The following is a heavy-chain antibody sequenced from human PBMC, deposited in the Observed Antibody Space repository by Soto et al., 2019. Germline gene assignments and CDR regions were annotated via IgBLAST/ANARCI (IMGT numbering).Heavy chain of an antibody. CDR3: AKDPCSGCRFNGLNYFDY. J-gene: IGHJ4*02. V-gene: IGHV3-30*18. Sequence: QVQLVESGGGVVQPGRSLRLSCAASGFTFSSYGMHWVRQAPGKGLEWVAVISYDGSNKYYADSVKGRFTISRDNSKNTLYLQMNSLRAEDTAVYYCAKDPCSGCRFNGLNYFDYWGQGTLVTVSS. D-gene: IGHD6-19*01. CDR2: ISYDGSNK. CDR1: GFTFSSYG.